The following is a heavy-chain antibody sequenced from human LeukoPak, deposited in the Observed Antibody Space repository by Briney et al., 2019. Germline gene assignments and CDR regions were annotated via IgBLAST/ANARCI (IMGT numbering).Heavy chain of an antibody. CDR3: ATHRGYSYGTAEDFDY. D-gene: IGHD5-18*01. CDR2: IKQDGSEK. J-gene: IGHJ4*02. V-gene: IGHV3-7*03. Sequence: TGGSLRLSCAASGFDFRQYAMSWVRQAPGKGLEWVANIKQDGSEKYYVDSVKGRFTISRDNAKNSLYLQMNSLRAEDTALYYCATHRGYSYGTAEDFDYWGQGTLVTVSS. CDR1: GFDFRQYA.